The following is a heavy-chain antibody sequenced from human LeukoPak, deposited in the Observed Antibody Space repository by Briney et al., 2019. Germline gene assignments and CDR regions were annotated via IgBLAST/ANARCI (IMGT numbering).Heavy chain of an antibody. V-gene: IGHV3-48*04. J-gene: IGHJ5*02. D-gene: IGHD1-26*01. CDR3: ARDGHSHSYNWFDP. CDR2: ISSSSSTI. Sequence: GGSLRLSCAASGFTFSSYSMNWVRQAPGKGLEWVSYISSSSSTIYYADSVKGRFTISRDNAKNSLYLQMNSLRAEDTAVYYCARDGHSHSYNWFDPWGQGTLVTVSS. CDR1: GFTFSSYS.